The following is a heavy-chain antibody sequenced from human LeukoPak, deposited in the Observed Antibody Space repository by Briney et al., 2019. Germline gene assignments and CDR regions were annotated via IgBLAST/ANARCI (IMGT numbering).Heavy chain of an antibody. CDR3: ARGRRFLERNYYYYMDV. Sequence: GASVKVSCKASGGTFSSYAISWVRQAPGQGLEWIGGIIPIFGTANYAQKFQGRVTITTDESTSTAYMELSSLRSEDTAVYYCARGRRFLERNYYYYMDVWGKGTTVTVSS. CDR2: IIPIFGTA. V-gene: IGHV1-69*05. D-gene: IGHD3-3*01. CDR1: GGTFSSYA. J-gene: IGHJ6*03.